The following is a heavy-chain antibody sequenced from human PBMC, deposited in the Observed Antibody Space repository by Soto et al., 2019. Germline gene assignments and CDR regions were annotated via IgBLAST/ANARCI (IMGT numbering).Heavy chain of an antibody. V-gene: IGHV3-21*01. D-gene: IGHD3-10*01. CDR1: GFTFSSYS. J-gene: IGHJ4*02. CDR2: ISSSSSYI. Sequence: GGSLRLSCAASGFTFSSYSMNWVRQAPGKGLEWVSSISSSSSYIYYADSVKGRFTISRDNAKNSLYLQMNSLRAEDTAVYYCGTGGIRLGDLAGGYLDVWGQGTLVTVSS. CDR3: GTGGIRLGDLAGGYLDV.